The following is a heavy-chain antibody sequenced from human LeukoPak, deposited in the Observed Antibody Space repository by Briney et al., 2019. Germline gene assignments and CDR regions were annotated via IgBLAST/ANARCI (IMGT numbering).Heavy chain of an antibody. Sequence: SETLSLTCAVYGGSFSGYYWSWIRQPPGKGLEWIGEINHSGSTNYNPSLKSRVTISVDTSKNQFSLKLSSVTAADTAVYYCARAPPGIAAAGSRFNWFDPWGQGTPVTVSS. J-gene: IGHJ5*02. CDR2: INHSGST. CDR1: GGSFSGYY. CDR3: ARAPPGIAAAGSRFNWFDP. V-gene: IGHV4-34*01. D-gene: IGHD6-13*01.